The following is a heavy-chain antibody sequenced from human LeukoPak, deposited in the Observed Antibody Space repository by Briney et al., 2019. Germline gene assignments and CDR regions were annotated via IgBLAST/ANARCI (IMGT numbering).Heavy chain of an antibody. CDR2: ISGSGGST. J-gene: IGHJ6*02. CDR3: AKDLIRYFDWLEARDRRVPIYYYYGMDV. D-gene: IGHD3-9*01. CDR1: GFTITSWS. Sequence: GGSLRLSCAVSGFTITSWSMSWVRQAPGKGLEWVSAISGSGGSTYYADSVKGRFTISRDNSKNTLYLQMNSLRAEGTAVYYCAKDLIRYFDWLEARDRRVPIYYYYGMDVWGQGTTVTVSS. V-gene: IGHV3-23*01.